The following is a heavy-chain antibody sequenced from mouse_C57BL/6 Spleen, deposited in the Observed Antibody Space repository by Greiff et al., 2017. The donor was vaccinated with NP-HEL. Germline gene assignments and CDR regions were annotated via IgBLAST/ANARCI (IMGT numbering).Heavy chain of an antibody. J-gene: IGHJ4*01. CDR1: GFNIKDYY. Sequence: EVKLVESGAELVKPGASVKLSCTASGFNIKDYYMHWVKQRTEQGLEWIGRIDPEDGETKYAPKFQGKATITADTSSNTAYLQLSSLTSEDTAVYYCARPAYYSNPYYAMDYWGQGTSVTVSS. D-gene: IGHD2-5*01. CDR2: IDPEDGET. V-gene: IGHV14-2*01. CDR3: ARPAYYSNPYYAMDY.